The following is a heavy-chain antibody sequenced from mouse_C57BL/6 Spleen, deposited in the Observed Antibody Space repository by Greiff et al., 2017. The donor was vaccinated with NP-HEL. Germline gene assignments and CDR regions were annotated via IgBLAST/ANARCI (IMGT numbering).Heavy chain of an antibody. Sequence: LVESGAELARPGASVKMSCKASGYTFTSYTMHWVKQKPGQGLEWIGYINPSSGYTKYNQKFKDKATLTADKSSSTAYMQLSSLTSEDSAVYYCARSYDYYEGYWGQGTTLTVSA. V-gene: IGHV1-4*01. CDR1: GYTFTSYT. D-gene: IGHD1-1*01. CDR3: ARSYDYYEGY. J-gene: IGHJ2*01. CDR2: INPSSGYT.